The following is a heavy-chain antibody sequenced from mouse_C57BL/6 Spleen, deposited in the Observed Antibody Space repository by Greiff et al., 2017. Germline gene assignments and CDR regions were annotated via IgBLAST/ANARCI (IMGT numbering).Heavy chain of an antibody. J-gene: IGHJ2*01. CDR2: IDPETGGT. CDR1: GYTFTDYE. CDR3: SWDRGYFDY. Sequence: VQLQQSGAELVRPGASVTLSCKASGYTFTDYEMHWVKQTPVHGLEWIGAIDPETGGTAYNQKFKGKAILTADKSSSTAYMELRSLKSEDSAVYYCSWDRGYFDYWGQGTTLTVSS. D-gene: IGHD4-1*01. V-gene: IGHV1-15*01.